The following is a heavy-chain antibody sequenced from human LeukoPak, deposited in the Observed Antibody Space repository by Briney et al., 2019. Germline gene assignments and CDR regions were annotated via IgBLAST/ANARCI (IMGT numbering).Heavy chain of an antibody. D-gene: IGHD3-16*01. CDR1: EFSFSSYW. V-gene: IGHV3-7*01. Sequence: GGSLRLSCAASEFSFSSYWMSWVRQAPGKGLEWVANIKQDGSEKYYVDSMKGRFTISRDNAKNCLYLQINSLRAEDTAVYYCAGGARGYNWYFDLWGRGTLVTVSS. CDR3: AGGARGYNWYFDL. J-gene: IGHJ2*01. CDR2: IKQDGSEK.